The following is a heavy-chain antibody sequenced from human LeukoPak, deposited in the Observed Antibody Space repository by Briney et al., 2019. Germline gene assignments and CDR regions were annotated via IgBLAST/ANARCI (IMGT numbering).Heavy chain of an antibody. CDR1: GGSISSGSYY. CDR2: IYTSGST. D-gene: IGHD3-10*01. Sequence: SQTLSLTCTVSGGSISSGSYYWSWIRQPAGKGLEWIGRIYTSGSTNYNPSLKSRVTISVDTSKNQFSLKLSSVTAADTAVYYCAREVTMVRGTLDYWGQGTLVTVSS. V-gene: IGHV4-61*02. CDR3: AREVTMVRGTLDY. J-gene: IGHJ4*02.